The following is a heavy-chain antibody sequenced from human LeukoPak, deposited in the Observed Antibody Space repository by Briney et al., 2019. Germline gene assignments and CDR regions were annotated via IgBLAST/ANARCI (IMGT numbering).Heavy chain of an antibody. CDR2: IKQNGSEI. CDR1: GFTLSSYW. J-gene: IGHJ4*02. D-gene: IGHD2-15*01. V-gene: IGHV3-7*03. CDR3: VRGNPFGGY. Sequence: GGSLRLSCAASGFTLSSYWMIWVRQAPGKGLEWVANIKQNGSEISYVDSVKGRFTISRDNAKNSLYLQMNSLRAEDTAVYYCVRGNPFGGYWGQGTLVTVSS.